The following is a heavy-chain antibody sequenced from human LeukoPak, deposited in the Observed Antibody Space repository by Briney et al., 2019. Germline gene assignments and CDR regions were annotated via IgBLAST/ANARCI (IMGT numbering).Heavy chain of an antibody. D-gene: IGHD1-26*01. Sequence: VASVKVSCKASGYTFTNYYMHWVRQAPGQGLEWMGIMNPSGGNTDYAQKFQGRVTMTRDMSTSTVYMELSSLRTEDTAMYYCARVSVGATMLAYFDYWGQGTLVTVSS. J-gene: IGHJ4*02. CDR1: GYTFTNYY. CDR2: MNPSGGNT. CDR3: ARVSVGATMLAYFDY. V-gene: IGHV1-46*01.